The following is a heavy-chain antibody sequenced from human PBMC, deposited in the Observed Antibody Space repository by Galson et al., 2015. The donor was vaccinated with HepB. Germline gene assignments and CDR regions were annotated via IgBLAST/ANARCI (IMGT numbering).Heavy chain of an antibody. CDR1: GFTFSSYA. CDR3: ANGNSGGHAFDI. J-gene: IGHJ3*02. Sequence: SLRLSCAASGFTFSSYAMSWVRQAPGKGLEWVSAISGSGGSTYYADSVKGRFTISRDNSKNTLYLQMNSLRAEDTAVYYCANGNSGGHAFDIWGQGTMVTVSS. V-gene: IGHV3-23*01. CDR2: ISGSGGST. D-gene: IGHD3-16*01.